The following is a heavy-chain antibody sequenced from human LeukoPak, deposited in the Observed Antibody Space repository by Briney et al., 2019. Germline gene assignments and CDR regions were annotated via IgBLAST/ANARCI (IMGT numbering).Heavy chain of an antibody. Sequence: ASVKVSCKASGYTFTGYYMHWVRQAPGQGLEWMGWINPNSGGTNYAQKFQGRVTMTRDTSISTAYTELSRLRSDDTAVYYCARDPYSSSWWLDYWGQGTLVTVSS. CDR1: GYTFTGYY. J-gene: IGHJ4*02. CDR3: ARDPYSSSWWLDY. D-gene: IGHD6-13*01. V-gene: IGHV1-2*02. CDR2: INPNSGGT.